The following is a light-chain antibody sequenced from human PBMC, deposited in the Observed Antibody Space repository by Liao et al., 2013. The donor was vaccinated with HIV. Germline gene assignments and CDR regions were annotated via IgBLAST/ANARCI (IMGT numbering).Light chain of an antibody. CDR2: QDN. Sequence: SYELTQPPSVPVSPGQTAIITCSGDKLGDKYASWYQQKAGQSPMLVIYQDNRRPSGIPERFSASNFGNTATLTISGAQAMDEADYYCQAWDGSSAWVFGGGTKLTVL. CDR3: QAWDGSSAWV. CDR1: KLGDKY. J-gene: IGLJ3*02. V-gene: IGLV3-1*01.